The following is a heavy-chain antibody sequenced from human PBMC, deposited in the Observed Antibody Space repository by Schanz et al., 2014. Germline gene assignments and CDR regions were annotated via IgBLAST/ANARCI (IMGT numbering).Heavy chain of an antibody. CDR3: AKSQGSSFDS. V-gene: IGHV3-23*04. D-gene: IGHD6-13*01. J-gene: IGHJ4*02. Sequence: EVHLVESGGGLVEPGGSLRLSCATSGFSLDIFAVSWVRQAPGKGLEWVSSFNDGGVNKYYADSVKGRFTISSDNSKSTLYLQMSSLRAEDTAVYYCAKSQGSSFDSWGQGTLVTVSS. CDR1: GFSLDIFA. CDR2: FNDGGVNK.